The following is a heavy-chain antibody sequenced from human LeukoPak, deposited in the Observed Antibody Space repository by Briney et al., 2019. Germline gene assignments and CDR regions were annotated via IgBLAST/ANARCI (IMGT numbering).Heavy chain of an antibody. CDR1: GYTLTSYY. CDR3: ARDPPPIAAAG. J-gene: IGHJ4*02. V-gene: IGHV1-2*02. CDR2: INPNSGGT. D-gene: IGHD6-13*01. Sequence: ASVKVSCKTSGYTLTSYYIHRVRQAPGQGLEWMGWINPNSGGTNYAQKFQGRVTMTRDTSISTAYMELSRLRSDDTAVYYCARDPPPIAAAGWGQGTLVTVSS.